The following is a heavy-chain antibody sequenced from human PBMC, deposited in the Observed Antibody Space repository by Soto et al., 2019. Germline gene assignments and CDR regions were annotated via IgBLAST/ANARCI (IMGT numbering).Heavy chain of an antibody. CDR3: AKLSGYYYDSSGYYQDY. J-gene: IGHJ4*02. CDR2: ISGSGGST. CDR1: GFTFSSYA. D-gene: IGHD3-22*01. V-gene: IGHV3-23*01. Sequence: GSLRLSCAASGFTFSSYAMSWVRQAPGKGLEWVSAISGSGGSTYYADSVKGRFTISRDNSKNTLYLQMNSLRAEDTAVYYCAKLSGYYYDSSGYYQDYWGQGTLVTVSS.